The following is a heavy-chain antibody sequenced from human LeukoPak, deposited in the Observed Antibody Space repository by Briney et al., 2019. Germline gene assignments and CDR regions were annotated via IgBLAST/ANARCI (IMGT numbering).Heavy chain of an antibody. CDR2: FDPEDGET. CDR1: GYTLTELS. Sequence: ASVKVSCKVSGYTLTELSMHWVRQAPGKGLEWMGGFDPEDGETIYAQKFQGRVTMTEDTSTDTAYMELSRLRSDDTAVYYCATPSRWELLDYYYYMDVWGKGTTVTVSS. CDR3: ATPSRWELLDYYYYMDV. J-gene: IGHJ6*03. D-gene: IGHD1-26*01. V-gene: IGHV1-24*01.